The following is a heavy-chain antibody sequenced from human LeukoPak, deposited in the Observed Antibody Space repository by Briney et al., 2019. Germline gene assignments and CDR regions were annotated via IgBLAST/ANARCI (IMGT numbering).Heavy chain of an antibody. CDR3: ARGRIAAAGILVY. J-gene: IGHJ4*02. V-gene: IGHV3-74*01. D-gene: IGHD6-13*01. CDR1: GFTFSSYW. Sequence: GGSLRLSCAASGFTFSSYWMHWVRQAPGKGRVWVSRINSDGSSTSYADSVKGRFTISRDNAKNTLYLQMNSLRAEDTAVYYCARGRIAAAGILVYWGQGTLVTISS. CDR2: INSDGSST.